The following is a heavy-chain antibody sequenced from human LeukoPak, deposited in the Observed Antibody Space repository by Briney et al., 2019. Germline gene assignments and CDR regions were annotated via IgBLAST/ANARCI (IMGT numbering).Heavy chain of an antibody. J-gene: IGHJ5*02. D-gene: IGHD3-10*01. V-gene: IGHV4-39*01. CDR3: ARARITMVRGVKRYNWFDP. CDR2: IYYSGST. Sequence: SETLSLTCTVSGGSISSTSSYWGWIRQPPGKGLEWIANIYYSGSTYYNSSLKSRVTISVETSKNQFSLKLSSVTAADTAVYYCARARITMVRGVKRYNWFDPWGQGTLVTVSS. CDR1: GGSISSTSSY.